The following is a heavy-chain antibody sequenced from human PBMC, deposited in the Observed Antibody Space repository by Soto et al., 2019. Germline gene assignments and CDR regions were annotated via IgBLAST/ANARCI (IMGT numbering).Heavy chain of an antibody. Sequence: QVQLVESGGGVVQPGRSLRLSCAASGFTLSHYAMHWVRQAPGKGLEWLAVISYFVSNTYHADFVQGRFTISRDNSKNILYLQMNSLRAEDTAVYYCAKDSHYDSSGYIDYWGQGTLVTVSS. CDR2: ISYFVSNT. CDR3: AKDSHYDSSGYIDY. V-gene: IGHV3-30-3*01. J-gene: IGHJ4*02. CDR1: GFTLSHYA. D-gene: IGHD3-22*01.